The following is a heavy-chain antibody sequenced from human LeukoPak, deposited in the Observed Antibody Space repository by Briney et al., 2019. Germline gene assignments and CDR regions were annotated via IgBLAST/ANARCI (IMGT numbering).Heavy chain of an antibody. CDR3: TTDLAVEAWFDP. D-gene: IGHD6-19*01. J-gene: IGHJ5*02. CDR2: IKSKTDGGTT. V-gene: IGHV3-15*01. CDR1: GFTFSNAW. Sequence: GGSLRLSCAASGFTFSNAWMSWVRQAPGKGLEWVGRIKSKTDGGTTDYAAPVKGRFTISRDDSKNTLYLQMNSLKTEDTAVYYCTTDLAVEAWFDPWGQGTLVTVSS.